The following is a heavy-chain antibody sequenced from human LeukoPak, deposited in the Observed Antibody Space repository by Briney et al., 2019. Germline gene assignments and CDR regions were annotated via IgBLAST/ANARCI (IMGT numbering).Heavy chain of an antibody. Sequence: SETLSLTCAVSGYSISSSNWWGWIRQPPGKGLEWIGYTYYSGSTYYNPSLKSRLTISVDTSKNQFSLKLTSVTAADTAVYYCASLDTTVTLFDYWGQGTLVTVSS. V-gene: IGHV4-28*01. CDR3: ASLDTTVTLFDY. CDR2: TYYSGST. CDR1: GYSISSSNW. D-gene: IGHD4-17*01. J-gene: IGHJ4*02.